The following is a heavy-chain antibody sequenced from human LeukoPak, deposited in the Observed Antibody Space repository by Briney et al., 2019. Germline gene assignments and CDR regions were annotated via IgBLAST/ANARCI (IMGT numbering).Heavy chain of an antibody. V-gene: IGHV4-59*01. CDR2: IYYSGST. Sequence: PSETLSLTCTVSGGSISSYYWSWIRQPPGKGLEWIGYIYYSGSTNYNPSLKSRVTISVDTSKNQFSLKLSSVAAADTAVYYCARYSYSSGYYHLGYYYGMDVWGQGTTVTVSS. CDR1: GGSISSYY. J-gene: IGHJ6*02. CDR3: ARYSYSSGYYHLGYYYGMDV. D-gene: IGHD3-22*01.